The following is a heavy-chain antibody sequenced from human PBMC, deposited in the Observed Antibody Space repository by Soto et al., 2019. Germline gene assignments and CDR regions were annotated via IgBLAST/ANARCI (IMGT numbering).Heavy chain of an antibody. CDR1: GYNLSTYY. CDR2: IYPDDSST. Sequence: GESLKISCKSSGYNLSTYYIAWVRQMPGKGLEWMGIIYPDDSSTAYSPSFQGQVTISADRSISTAFLQWSNLKASDTAIYYCATHVTTKNYYYMDVWAKGNTVTVSS. D-gene: IGHD4-4*01. CDR3: ATHVTTKNYYYMDV. J-gene: IGHJ6*03. V-gene: IGHV5-51*01.